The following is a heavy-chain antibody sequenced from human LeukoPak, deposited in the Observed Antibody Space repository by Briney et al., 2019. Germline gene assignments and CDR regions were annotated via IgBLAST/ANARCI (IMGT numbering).Heavy chain of an antibody. V-gene: IGHV3-30*04. CDR3: ARSRVWFGELLYSDWFDP. CDR1: GSSFSRHS. Sequence: PGGSLRLSCAASGSSFSRHSMSWVRQAPGKGLEWVAVVSYDGSNKYYADSVKGRFTISRDNSKNTLYLQMNSLRAEDTAVYYCARSRVWFGELLYSDWFDPWGQGTLVTVSS. CDR2: VSYDGSNK. J-gene: IGHJ5*02. D-gene: IGHD3-10*01.